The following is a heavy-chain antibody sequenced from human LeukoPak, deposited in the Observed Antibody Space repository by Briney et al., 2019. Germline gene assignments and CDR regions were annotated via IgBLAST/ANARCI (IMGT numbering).Heavy chain of an antibody. V-gene: IGHV3-15*01. D-gene: IGHD3-10*01. CDR1: GFTFSNAW. CDR2: IKSKTDGGTT. J-gene: IGHJ4*02. Sequence: GGSLRLSCAASGFTFSNAWMSWVRQAPGKGLEWVGRIKSKTDGGTTDYAAPVKGRFTVSRDDSKNTLYLQMNSLKTEDTAVYYCTTRHYYGSGTYDYWGQGTLVTVSS. CDR3: TTRHYYGSGTYDY.